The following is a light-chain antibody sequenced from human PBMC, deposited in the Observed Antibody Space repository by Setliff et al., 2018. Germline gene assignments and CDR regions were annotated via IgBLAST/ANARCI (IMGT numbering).Light chain of an antibody. CDR3: ATWDDGLNGAV. J-gene: IGLJ2*01. CDR2: GNS. CDR1: RSNVGSNT. Sequence: QSALTQQPSASGAPGQRVTISCSGSRSNVGSNTVDWYQQLPGTAPKLLLFGNSQRPSGVPDRFSGSKSGTTASLVISGLQSEDEADYYCATWDDGLNGAVFGGGTKVTV. V-gene: IGLV1-44*01.